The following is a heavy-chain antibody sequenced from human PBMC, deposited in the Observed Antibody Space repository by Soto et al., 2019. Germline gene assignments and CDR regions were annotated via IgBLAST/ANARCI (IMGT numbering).Heavy chain of an antibody. CDR2: ISYDGSNK. V-gene: IGHV3-30*18. D-gene: IGHD3-9*01. CDR1: GFTFSSYG. CDR3: AKAVSYYDILTGPPSDY. J-gene: IGHJ4*02. Sequence: PVGSLRLSCAASGFTFSSYGMHWVRQAPGKGLEWVAVISYDGSNKYYADSVKGRFTISRDNSKNTLYLQMNSLRAEDTAVYYCAKAVSYYDILTGPPSDYWGQGTLVTVSS.